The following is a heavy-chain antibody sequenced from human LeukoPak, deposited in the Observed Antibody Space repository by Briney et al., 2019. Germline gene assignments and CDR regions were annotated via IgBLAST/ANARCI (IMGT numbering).Heavy chain of an antibody. V-gene: IGHV3-23*01. CDR1: GFTFSSYA. CDR3: AKGSGSYFDYYYGMDV. D-gene: IGHD3-10*01. CDR2: ISGSGGST. Sequence: GGSLRLSCAASGFTFSSYAMSWVRQAPGKGLEWVSAISGSGGSTYYADSVKGRFTISRDNSKNTLYLQMNGLRAEDTAVYYCAKGSGSYFDYYYGMDVWGQGTTVTVSS. J-gene: IGHJ6*02.